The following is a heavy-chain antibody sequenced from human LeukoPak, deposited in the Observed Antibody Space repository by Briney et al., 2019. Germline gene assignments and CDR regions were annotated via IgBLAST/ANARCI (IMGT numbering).Heavy chain of an antibody. CDR1: GGSISSGGYS. CDR3: AREDSGYDGNWFDP. D-gene: IGHD5-12*01. Sequence: SETLSLTCAVSGGSISSGGYSWSWIRLPPGKGLEWIGYIYHSGSTYYNPSLKSRVTISVDRSKNQFSLKLSSVTAADTAVYYCAREDSGYDGNWFDPWGQGTLVTVSS. CDR2: IYHSGST. V-gene: IGHV4-30-2*01. J-gene: IGHJ5*02.